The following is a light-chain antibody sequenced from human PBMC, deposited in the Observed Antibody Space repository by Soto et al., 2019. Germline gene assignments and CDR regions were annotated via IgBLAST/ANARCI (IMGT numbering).Light chain of an antibody. V-gene: IGKV3-11*01. CDR2: DAS. Sequence: EIVLTQSPATLSLSPGERATLSCSASQSVSTYLAWYQQRHGQAPRLLIYDASYRATDIPPRFSGSGSGTDFTLNISSLAPEDFAVYYCQQRRSWPPTITFGHGTRLYIK. CDR1: QSVSTY. CDR3: QQRRSWPPTIT. J-gene: IGKJ5*01.